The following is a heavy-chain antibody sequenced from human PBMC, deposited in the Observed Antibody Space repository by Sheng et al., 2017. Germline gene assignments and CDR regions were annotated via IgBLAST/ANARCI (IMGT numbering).Heavy chain of an antibody. CDR3: ARDPGRLGEFWYFDL. V-gene: IGHV1-69*04. CDR2: IIPILGIA. CDR1: GGTFSSYA. D-gene: IGHD3-16*01. J-gene: IGHJ2*01. Sequence: QVQLVQSGAEVKKPGSSVKVSCKASGGTFSSYAISWVRQAPGQGLEWMGGIIPILGIANYAQKFQGRVTITADKSTSTAYMELSSLRSEDTAVYYCARDPGRLGEFWYFDLWGRGTLVTVSS.